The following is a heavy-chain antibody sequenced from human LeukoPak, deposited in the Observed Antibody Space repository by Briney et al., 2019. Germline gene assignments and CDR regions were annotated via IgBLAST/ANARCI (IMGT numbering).Heavy chain of an antibody. D-gene: IGHD4-11*01. CDR3: ARVMGPTVTPEGYFDY. J-gene: IGHJ4*02. CDR2: FYYSGST. V-gene: IGHV4-61*01. CDR1: GGSVSSGRYY. Sequence: PSETLSLTCTVSGGSVSSGRYYWSWIRQPPGKGLEWIGYFYYSGSTNYNPSLKTRVTISVDTSKNQFSLKLSSVTAADTAVYFCARVMGPTVTPEGYFDYWGQGTLVTVSS.